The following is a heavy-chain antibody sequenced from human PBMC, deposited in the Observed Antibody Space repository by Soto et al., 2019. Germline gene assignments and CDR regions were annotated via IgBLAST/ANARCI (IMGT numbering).Heavy chain of an antibody. CDR1: GFSLSTSGVG. J-gene: IGHJ5*02. D-gene: IGHD4-17*01. V-gene: IGHV2-5*02. CDR3: AHEEPYGEYSCFYL. Sequence: QITLKESGPTLVKPTQTLTLSCTFSGFSLSTSGVGVGWIRQPPGKALEWLALIYWDDDKRYSPSLKSRLTNAKDTYNNQVCLTITKMDPVDTATYYCAHEEPYGEYSCFYLWGQGSLGPLFS. CDR2: IYWDDDK.